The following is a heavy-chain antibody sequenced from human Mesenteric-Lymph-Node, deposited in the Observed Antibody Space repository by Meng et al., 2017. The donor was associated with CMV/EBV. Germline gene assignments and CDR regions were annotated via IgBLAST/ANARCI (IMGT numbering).Heavy chain of an antibody. CDR3: ARGQIFRRDGYNWGDFDY. D-gene: IGHD5-24*01. CDR1: GFIFRGYG. CDR2: IRYDGSNK. Sequence: GESLKISCAASGFIFRGYGMHWVRQAPGKGLEWVTFIRYDGSNKYYEDSVKGRFTISRDNSKNTLYLQMNRLRAEDTAVYYCARGQIFRRDGYNWGDFDYWGQGTLVTVSS. V-gene: IGHV3-30*02. J-gene: IGHJ4*02.